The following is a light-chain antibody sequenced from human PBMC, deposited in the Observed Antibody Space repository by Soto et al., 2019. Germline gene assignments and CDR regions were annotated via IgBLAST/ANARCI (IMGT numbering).Light chain of an antibody. CDR1: SSDVGNYNL. CDR3: SSYTSSTTLV. Sequence: QSALTQPAAVSGSPGQSITISCTGTSSDVGNYNLVSWYQQYPGKAPKLMIYATSKRPSGVSNRFSGSKSGNTASLTISGLQAEDEADYYCSSYTSSTTLVFGGGTKLTVL. J-gene: IGLJ3*02. V-gene: IGLV2-14*02. CDR2: ATS.